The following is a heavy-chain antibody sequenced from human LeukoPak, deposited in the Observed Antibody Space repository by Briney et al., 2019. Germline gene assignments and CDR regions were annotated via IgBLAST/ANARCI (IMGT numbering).Heavy chain of an antibody. CDR2: IYHSGST. Sequence: PSETLSLTCTVSGYSISSGYYWGWIRQPPGKGLEWIGSIYHSGSTYYNPSLKSRVTISVDTSKNQFSLKLSSVTAADTAVYYCARVGSSSWYTPTYYFDYWGQGTLVTVSS. CDR1: GYSISSGYY. J-gene: IGHJ4*02. D-gene: IGHD6-13*01. CDR3: ARVGSSSWYTPTYYFDY. V-gene: IGHV4-38-2*02.